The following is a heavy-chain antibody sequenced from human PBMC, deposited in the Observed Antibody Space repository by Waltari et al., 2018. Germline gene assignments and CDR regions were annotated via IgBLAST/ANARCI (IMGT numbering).Heavy chain of an antibody. J-gene: IGHJ6*02. CDR3: ARDTGALWMDV. CDR1: EYTFTSSY. D-gene: IGHD2-21*01. Sequence: QVQLVQSGAEVNKPGASVKISCKTSEYTFTSSYIHWVRQATGQGLEWMGIINPSGGSTIYAQKFQGRVTMTRDTSTSTVYMELSSLRAEDTAVYYCARDTGALWMDVWGQGTTVTVSS. CDR2: INPSGGST. V-gene: IGHV1-46*01.